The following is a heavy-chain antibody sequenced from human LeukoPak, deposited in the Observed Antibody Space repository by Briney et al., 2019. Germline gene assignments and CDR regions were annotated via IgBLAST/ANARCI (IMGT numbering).Heavy chain of an antibody. Sequence: SETLSLTCSVSGGSISSYYWSWIRQPPGKGLEWIGYIYYSGSTNYNPSLKSRVTISVDTSKNQFSLELSSVTAADTAVYYCARRHVDTALADWYFDLWGRGTLVTVSS. J-gene: IGHJ2*01. D-gene: IGHD5-18*01. V-gene: IGHV4-59*08. CDR3: ARRHVDTALADWYFDL. CDR2: IYYSGST. CDR1: GGSISSYY.